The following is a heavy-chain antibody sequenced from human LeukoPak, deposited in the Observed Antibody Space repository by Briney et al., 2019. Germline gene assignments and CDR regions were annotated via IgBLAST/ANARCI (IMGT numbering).Heavy chain of an antibody. CDR1: GFTFSTYS. CDR2: ISSTSTYI. J-gene: IGHJ3*02. D-gene: IGHD2-8*02. V-gene: IGHV3-21*01. Sequence: GGSLRLSCAASGFTFSTYSMNWVRQAPGKGLEWVSSISSTSTYIYHADSEKGRFTISRDNAKNSLYLQMNSLRAEDTAVYYCARESTGDAFDIWGQGTMVTVSS. CDR3: ARESTGDAFDI.